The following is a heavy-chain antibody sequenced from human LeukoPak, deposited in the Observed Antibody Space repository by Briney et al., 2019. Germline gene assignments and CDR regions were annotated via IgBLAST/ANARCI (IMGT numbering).Heavy chain of an antibody. Sequence: PGGALRLSCVGALGSHWMGWVRQAPGKGLEWVANIKEDGSQKYYMDSVKGRFTISRDNAKSSLFLQMNNLRVEDTAVYYCTRDQTWGQGTLDTVSS. V-gene: IGHV3-7*01. CDR2: IKEDGSQK. J-gene: IGHJ4*02. CDR1: LGSHW. CDR3: TRDQT.